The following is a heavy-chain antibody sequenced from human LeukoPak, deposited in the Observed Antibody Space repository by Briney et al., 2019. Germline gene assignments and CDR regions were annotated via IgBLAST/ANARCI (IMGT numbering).Heavy chain of an antibody. CDR2: INWNGGST. D-gene: IGHD3-16*01. J-gene: IGHJ4*02. CDR1: GFTVSNNY. Sequence: GGSLRLSCAASGFTVSNNYMNWVRQAPGKGLEWVSGINWNGGSTGYADSVKSRFTISRDNAKNSLYLQMSSLRAEDTALYYCAREEGGYFDYWGQGTLVTVSS. CDR3: AREEGGYFDY. V-gene: IGHV3-20*04.